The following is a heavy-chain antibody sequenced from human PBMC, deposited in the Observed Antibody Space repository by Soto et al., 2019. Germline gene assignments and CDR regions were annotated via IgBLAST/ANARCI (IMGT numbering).Heavy chain of an antibody. CDR2: ISYDGSNK. CDR1: GFTFSSYA. V-gene: IGHV3-30-3*01. J-gene: IGHJ3*02. Sequence: QVQLVESGGGVVQPGRSLRLSCAASGFTFSSYAMHWVRQAPGKGLEWVAVISYDGSNKYYADSVKGRFTISRDNSKNTLDLQMNSLRAEDTAVYYCARDDPWCRGGSCSRMGAFDIWGQGTMVTVSS. CDR3: ARDDPWCRGGSCSRMGAFDI. D-gene: IGHD2-15*01.